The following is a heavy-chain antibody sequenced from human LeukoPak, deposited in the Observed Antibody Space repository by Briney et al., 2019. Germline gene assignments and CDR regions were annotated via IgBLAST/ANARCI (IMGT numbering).Heavy chain of an antibody. CDR3: AKDSSGSYHYYFDY. V-gene: IGHV3-9*01. J-gene: IGHJ4*02. Sequence: GRSLRLSCAASGFTFDDYAMHWVRQAPGKGLEWVSGISWNSGSIGYADSVKGRFTTSRDNAKNSLYLQMNSLRAEDTALYYCAKDSSGSYHYYFDYWGQGTLVTVSS. CDR1: GFTFDDYA. CDR2: ISWNSGSI. D-gene: IGHD1-26*01.